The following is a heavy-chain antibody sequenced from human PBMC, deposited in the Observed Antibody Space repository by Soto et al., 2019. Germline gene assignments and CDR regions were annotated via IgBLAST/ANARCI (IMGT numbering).Heavy chain of an antibody. Sequence: QVQLQESGPGLVKPSGTLSLTCAVSGGSISSSNWWSWVRQPPGKGLEWIGEIYHSGSTNYNPSLKSRATXSXDXXENQFSLKLSSVTAADTAVYYCARVSGSYYYGMDVWGQGTTVTVSS. CDR1: GGSISSSNW. J-gene: IGHJ6*02. D-gene: IGHD1-26*01. CDR2: IYHSGST. V-gene: IGHV4-4*02. CDR3: ARVSGSYYYGMDV.